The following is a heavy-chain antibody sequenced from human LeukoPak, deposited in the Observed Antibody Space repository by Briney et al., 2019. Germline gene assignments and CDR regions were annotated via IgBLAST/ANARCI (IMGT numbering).Heavy chain of an antibody. Sequence: SSETLSLTCAVYGGSFSGYYWSWIRQPPGKGLEWIGEINHSGSTNYNPSLKSRVTISVDTSKNQFSLKLSSVTAADTAVYYCARVRSYCGGDCYSGPSDYWGQGTLVTVSS. J-gene: IGHJ4*02. CDR1: GGSFSGYY. CDR2: INHSGST. D-gene: IGHD2-21*02. CDR3: ARVRSYCGGDCYSGPSDY. V-gene: IGHV4-34*01.